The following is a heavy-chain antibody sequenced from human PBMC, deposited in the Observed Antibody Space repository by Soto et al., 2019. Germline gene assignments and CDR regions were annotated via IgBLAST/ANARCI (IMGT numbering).Heavy chain of an antibody. CDR3: ARLSSSPEGYYGMDV. V-gene: IGHV5-10-1*01. CDR1: GYSFTSYW. Sequence: PGESLKISCKGSGYSFTSYWISWVRQMPGKGLEWMGRIDPSDSYTNYSPSFQGHVTISADESISTAYLQWSSLKASDTAMYYCARLSSSPEGYYGMDVWGQGTTVTVSS. CDR2: IDPSDSYT. D-gene: IGHD6-6*01. J-gene: IGHJ6*02.